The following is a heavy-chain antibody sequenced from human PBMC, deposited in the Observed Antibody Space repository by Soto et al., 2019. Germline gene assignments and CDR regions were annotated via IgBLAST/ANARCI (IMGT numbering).Heavy chain of an antibody. D-gene: IGHD2-2*01. CDR1: GGSISSYY. CDR3: ARTRQAGYYYYYMDV. J-gene: IGHJ6*03. Sequence: SETLSLTCTVSGGSISSYYWSWIRQPPGKGLEWIGYIYYSGSTNYNPSLKSRVTISVDTSKNQFSLKLSSVTAADTAVYYCARTRQAGYYYYYMDVWGKGTTVTVSS. V-gene: IGHV4-59*08. CDR2: IYYSGST.